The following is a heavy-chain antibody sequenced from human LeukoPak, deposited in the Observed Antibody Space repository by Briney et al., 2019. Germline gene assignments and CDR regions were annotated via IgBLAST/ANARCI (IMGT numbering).Heavy chain of an antibody. CDR3: AQRSGSEYYYYGMDV. D-gene: IGHD1-14*01. CDR1: GFTFSSYG. V-gene: IGHV3-48*04. CDR2: ISSSGGTI. Sequence: GGSLRLSCAASGFTFSSYGMHWVRQAPGKGLEWVSYISSSGGTIYYADSVKGRFTISRDNAKNSLYLQMNSLRAEDTAVYYCAQRSGSEYYYYGMDVWGKGTTVTVSS. J-gene: IGHJ6*04.